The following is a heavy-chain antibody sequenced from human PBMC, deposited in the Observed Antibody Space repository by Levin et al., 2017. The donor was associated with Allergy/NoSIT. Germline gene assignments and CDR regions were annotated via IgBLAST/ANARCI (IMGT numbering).Heavy chain of an antibody. Sequence: SETLSLTCAVYGGSFSGYYWSWIRQPPGKGLEWIGEINHSGSTNYNPSLKSRVTISVDTSKNQFSLKLSSVTAADTAVYYCARSSRAVAGTKWFDPWGQGTLVTVSS. CDR1: GGSFSGYY. V-gene: IGHV4-34*01. CDR2: INHSGST. J-gene: IGHJ5*02. CDR3: ARSSRAVAGTKWFDP. D-gene: IGHD6-19*01.